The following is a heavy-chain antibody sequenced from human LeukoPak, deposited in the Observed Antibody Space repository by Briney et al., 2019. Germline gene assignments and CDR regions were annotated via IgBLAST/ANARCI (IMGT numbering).Heavy chain of an antibody. V-gene: IGHV3-74*01. CDR2: IYIDGTTT. CDR3: AREPNGGRHLDR. D-gene: IGHD4-23*01. CDR1: GFTFSSFW. J-gene: IGHJ5*02. Sequence: GGSLRLSCAASGFTFSSFWMQWVRQAPGKGLVWVSRIYIDGTTTSYADSVKGRFTISRDNAKNTLYLQMNSLRAEDTAVYYCAREPNGGRHLDRWGQGTLVTVSS.